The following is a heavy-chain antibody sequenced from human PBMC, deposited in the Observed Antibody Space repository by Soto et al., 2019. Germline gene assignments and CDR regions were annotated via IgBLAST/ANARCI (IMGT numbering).Heavy chain of an antibody. D-gene: IGHD3-3*01. V-gene: IGHV4-31*03. CDR2: IYYSGST. CDR3: ARSVEYYDFWSGYRRPYYFDY. CDR1: GGSISSGGYY. J-gene: IGHJ4*02. Sequence: PSETLSLTCTVSGGSISSGGYYWSWIHQHPGKGLEWIGYIYYSGSTYYNPSLKSRVTISVDTSKNQFSLKLSSVTAADTAVYYCARSVEYYDFWSGYRRPYYFDYWGQGTLVRVSS.